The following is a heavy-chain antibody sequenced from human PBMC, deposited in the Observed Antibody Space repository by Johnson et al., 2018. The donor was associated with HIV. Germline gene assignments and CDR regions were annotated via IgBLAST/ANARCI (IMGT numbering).Heavy chain of an antibody. J-gene: IGHJ3*02. CDR2: LGTAGDT. V-gene: IGHV3-13*01. Sequence: VQLVESGGGLIQPGGSLRLSCAASGFTFSSYDMHWVRQATGKGLEWVSALGTAGDTYYPGSVKGRFTISRDNSKNTLYLQMNSLRAEDTAVYYCAREAEWEPSSPNDAFDIWGQGTMVTVSS. CDR3: AREAEWEPSSPNDAFDI. D-gene: IGHD1-26*01. CDR1: GFTFSSYD.